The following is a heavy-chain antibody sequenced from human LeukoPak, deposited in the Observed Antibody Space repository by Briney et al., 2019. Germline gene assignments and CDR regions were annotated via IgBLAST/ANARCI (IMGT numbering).Heavy chain of an antibody. CDR1: GFSFSGSW. Sequence: PGGSLRLSCAASGFSFSGSWMSWVRQAPGQGLEWVAHIKPDESEKFYMDSVKGRFTASRDNAKSLVFLLMNSLRAEDTAVYYCARARSYSFDIWGQGTMVTVSS. V-gene: IGHV3-7*01. CDR2: IKPDESEK. CDR3: ARARSYSFDI. J-gene: IGHJ3*02. D-gene: IGHD5-12*01.